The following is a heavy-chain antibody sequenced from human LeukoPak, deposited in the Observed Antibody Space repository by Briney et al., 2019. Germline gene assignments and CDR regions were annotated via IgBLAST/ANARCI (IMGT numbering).Heavy chain of an antibody. J-gene: IGHJ5*02. D-gene: IGHD3-3*01. Sequence: ASVKVSCKASGYTFTSYDINWVRQATGQGLEWMGWMNPNSGNTGYAQKFQGRVTITRNTSISTAYMELSSLRSEDTAVYYCARTRPHYDFWSGYSMYNWFDPWGQGTLVTVSS. V-gene: IGHV1-8*03. CDR2: MNPNSGNT. CDR3: ARTRPHYDFWSGYSMYNWFDP. CDR1: GYTFTSYD.